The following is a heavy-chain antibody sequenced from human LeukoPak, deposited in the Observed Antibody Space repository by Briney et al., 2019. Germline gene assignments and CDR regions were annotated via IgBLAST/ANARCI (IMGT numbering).Heavy chain of an antibody. CDR2: ISAYNGNT. CDR1: GYTFTSYG. D-gene: IGHD2-15*01. Sequence: ASVKVSCKASGYTFTSYGISWVRQAPGQGLEWMGWISAYNGNTNYAQKLQGRVTMTTDTSPSTAYMELRSLRSDDTAVYYCAREYCSGGSCWHYYYYGMDVWGQGTTVTVSS. V-gene: IGHV1-18*01. J-gene: IGHJ6*02. CDR3: AREYCSGGSCWHYYYYGMDV.